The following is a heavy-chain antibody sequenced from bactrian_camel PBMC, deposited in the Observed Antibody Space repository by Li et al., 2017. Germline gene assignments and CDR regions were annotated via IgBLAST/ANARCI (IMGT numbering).Heavy chain of an antibody. Sequence: VQLVESGGGSVQAGGALRLSCSVSAHIHSYCLAWFRQAPGKEREEVARIDSYSKTTYATSLKGRFRISKDNSKDTLSLLMNSLEPEDTAIYYCAADGRLRGACDNADFGYWGQGTQVTVS. CDR1: AHIHSYC. CDR3: AADGRLRGACDNADFGY. V-gene: IGHV3-2*01. CDR2: IDSYSKT. J-gene: IGHJ6*01. D-gene: IGHD4*01.